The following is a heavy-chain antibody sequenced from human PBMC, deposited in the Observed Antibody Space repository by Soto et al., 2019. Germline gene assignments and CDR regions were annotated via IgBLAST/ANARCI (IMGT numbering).Heavy chain of an antibody. CDR1: GGSISSSSYY. V-gene: IGHV4-39*01. CDR3: ARLSRRASVPGAY. CDR2: IYYSGST. Sequence: SETLSLTCTVSGGSISSSSYYWGWIRQPPGKGLEWIGSIYYSGSTYYNPSLKSRVAISVDTSKNQFSLKLSSVTAADTAVFYCARLSRRASVPGAYWGQGTLVTVSS. D-gene: IGHD6-19*01. J-gene: IGHJ4*02.